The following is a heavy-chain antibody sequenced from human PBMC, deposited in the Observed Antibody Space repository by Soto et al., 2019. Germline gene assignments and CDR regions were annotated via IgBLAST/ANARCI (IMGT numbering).Heavy chain of an antibody. Sequence: PGGSLRLSCAASGFTFSSLEMTWFRQAPGKGRGWVSYISSSGSTIYYADSVKGRFTISRDNAKNSLYLQMNSLRAEDTAVYYCARALRLAAAVHFDYWGQGTLVTVSS. V-gene: IGHV3-48*03. J-gene: IGHJ4*02. CDR1: GFTFSSLE. CDR2: ISSSGSTI. D-gene: IGHD6-13*01. CDR3: ARALRLAAAVHFDY.